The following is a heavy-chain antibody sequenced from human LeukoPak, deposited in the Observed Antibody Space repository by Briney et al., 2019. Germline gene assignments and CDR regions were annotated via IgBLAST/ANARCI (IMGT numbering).Heavy chain of an antibody. V-gene: IGHV4-39*01. CDR3: AKTGYDLEFDS. D-gene: IGHD5-12*01. CDR2: LYYTGNT. CDR1: GGSLRSSGYY. J-gene: IGHJ4*02. Sequence: SETLSLTCSVSGGSLRSSGYYWGWIRQPPGKGLEWIVSLYYTGNTYYNESLKSRVIMSADTSQKQLSLKLKFVTAADTAVYYCAKTGYDLEFDSWGQGSLVTVSS.